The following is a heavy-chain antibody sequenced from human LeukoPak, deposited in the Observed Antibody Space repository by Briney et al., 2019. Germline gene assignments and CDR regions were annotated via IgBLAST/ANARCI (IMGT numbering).Heavy chain of an antibody. CDR2: ISSSSSYI. CDR1: GFTFSSYS. CDR3: ARAGLGFRGPYYYMDV. D-gene: IGHD3-10*01. V-gene: IGHV3-21*01. J-gene: IGHJ6*03. Sequence: GGSLRLSCAASGFTFSSYSMNWVRQAPGKGLEWVSSISSSSSYIYYADSVKGRFTISRDNAKNSLYLQMNSLRAEDTAVYYCARAGLGFRGPYYYMDVWGKGTTVTVSS.